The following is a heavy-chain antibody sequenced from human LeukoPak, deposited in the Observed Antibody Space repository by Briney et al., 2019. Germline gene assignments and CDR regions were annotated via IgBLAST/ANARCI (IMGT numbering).Heavy chain of an antibody. CDR1: GGSFSGYY. V-gene: IGHV4-34*01. J-gene: IGHJ4*02. Sequence: PSETLSLTCAVYGGSFSGYYWSWIRQPPGKGLEWIGEINHSGSTNYNPSLKSRVTISVDTSKNQFSLRLSSVTAADTAVYYCATEFPVWWCLLWFSDYFFDGWGQGSLVTVSS. D-gene: IGHD2-8*02. CDR2: INHSGST. CDR3: ATEFPVWWCLLWFSDYFFDG.